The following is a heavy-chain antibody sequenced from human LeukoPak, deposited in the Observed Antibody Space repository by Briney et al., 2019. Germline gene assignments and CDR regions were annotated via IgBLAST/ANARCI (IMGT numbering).Heavy chain of an antibody. D-gene: IGHD1/OR15-1a*01. Sequence: SETLSLTCTVSGGSISGYYWSWIRQHPGKGLEWIGYIYYSGSTYYNPSLKSRVTISVDTSKNQFSLKLSSVTAADTAVYYCARDANRIFDYWGQETRVTVSS. CDR1: GGSISGYY. CDR3: ARDANRIFDY. V-gene: IGHV4-31*03. CDR2: IYYSGST. J-gene: IGHJ4*02.